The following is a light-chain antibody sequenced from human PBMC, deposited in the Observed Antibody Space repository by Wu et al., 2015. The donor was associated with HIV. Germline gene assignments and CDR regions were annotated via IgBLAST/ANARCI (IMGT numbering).Light chain of an antibody. CDR3: QQSYSTPET. V-gene: IGKV1-39*01. Sequence: QSPSSVSASVGDKITITCRASQDVSSALAWYQQKPGKAPKLLIYSTSSLESGVPSRFSGSGSGTEFSLTISSLQPEDFATYYCQQSYSTPETFGQGTKVEIK. CDR2: STS. CDR1: QDVSSA. J-gene: IGKJ1*01.